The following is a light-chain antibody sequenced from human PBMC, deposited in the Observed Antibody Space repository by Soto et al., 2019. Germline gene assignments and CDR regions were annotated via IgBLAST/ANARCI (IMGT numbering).Light chain of an antibody. CDR2: DAS. Sequence: EIVMTQSPATLSVSPGERATLSCRASQSVSSNLAWYQQKVGQAPRLLIYDASTRATGVPARFSGSGSGTESTLTISSLQSEDFAVYYCQQYTNWPETFGQGTKVDIK. J-gene: IGKJ1*01. CDR1: QSVSSN. V-gene: IGKV3-15*01. CDR3: QQYTNWPET.